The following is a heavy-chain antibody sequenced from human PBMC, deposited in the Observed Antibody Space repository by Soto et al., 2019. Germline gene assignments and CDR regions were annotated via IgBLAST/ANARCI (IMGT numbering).Heavy chain of an antibody. J-gene: IGHJ4*02. CDR1: GDSISDTIYY. V-gene: IGHV4-39*01. D-gene: IGHD1-26*01. CDR2: IHYSGTT. Sequence: SETLSLTCRVSGDSISDTIYYWGWVRQSPGKGLEWIGSIHYSGTTQFHPSLKTRVTISVDTSKNEFSLRLTSVTAADTAVYYCVTVNLVGAAYYFDYWGPGTLVTVSS. CDR3: VTVNLVGAAYYFDY.